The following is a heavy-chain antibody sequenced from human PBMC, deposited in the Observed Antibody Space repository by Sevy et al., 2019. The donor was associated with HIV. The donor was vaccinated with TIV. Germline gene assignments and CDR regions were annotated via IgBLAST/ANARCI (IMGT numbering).Heavy chain of an antibody. D-gene: IGHD6-19*01. CDR1: GGSISSYY. J-gene: IGHJ4*02. V-gene: IGHV4-59*01. Sequence: SQTLSLTCTVSGGSISSYYWSWIRQPPGKGLEWIGYIYYSGSTNYNPSLKSRVTISLDTSKNQFSLKLSSVTAADTAAYYCARDRGAVAEYDYWGQGTLVTVSS. CDR3: ARDRGAVAEYDY. CDR2: IYYSGST.